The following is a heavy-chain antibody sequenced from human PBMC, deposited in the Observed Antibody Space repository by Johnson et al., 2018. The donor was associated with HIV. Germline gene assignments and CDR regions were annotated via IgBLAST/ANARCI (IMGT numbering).Heavy chain of an antibody. CDR3: ARGRWLLEPIDI. J-gene: IGHJ3*02. CDR1: GFTFSGSA. Sequence: EVQLVESGGGLVQPGGSLKLSCAASGFTFSGSAMHWVRQASGKGLEWVGRIRSKANTYATAYAASVKGRFTISRDDSKNTLYLQMNSLRAEDTAVYYCARGRWLLEPIDIWGQGTMVTVSS. D-gene: IGHD5-24*01. V-gene: IGHV3-73*02. CDR2: IRSKANTYAT.